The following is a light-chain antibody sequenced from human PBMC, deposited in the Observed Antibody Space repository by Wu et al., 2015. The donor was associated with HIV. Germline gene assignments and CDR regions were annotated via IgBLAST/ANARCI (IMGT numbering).Light chain of an antibody. V-gene: IGKV3-20*01. Sequence: EIVLTQSPDTLSLSPGERATLSCRASQSVSSGYLAWYQQKRGQAPRLLVYGAFNRATGIPDRFSGSGSGTDFILTISRLESEDFAIYYCQQYGSSPLTFGGGTVVET. CDR3: QQYGSSPLT. CDR1: QSVSSGY. CDR2: GAF. J-gene: IGKJ4*01.